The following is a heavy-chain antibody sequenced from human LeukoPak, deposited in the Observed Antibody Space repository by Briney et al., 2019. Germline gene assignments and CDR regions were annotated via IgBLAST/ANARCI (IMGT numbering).Heavy chain of an antibody. V-gene: IGHV1-69*05. CDR3: ARARRYGDYSLTG. CDR2: IIPIFGTA. Sequence: SVKVSCKASGGTFSSYAISWVRQAPGQGLEWMGGIIPIFGTANYAQKFQVRVTITTDESTSTAYMELSSLRSEDTAVYYCARARRYGDYSLTGWGQGTLVTVSS. CDR1: GGTFSSYA. J-gene: IGHJ4*02. D-gene: IGHD4-17*01.